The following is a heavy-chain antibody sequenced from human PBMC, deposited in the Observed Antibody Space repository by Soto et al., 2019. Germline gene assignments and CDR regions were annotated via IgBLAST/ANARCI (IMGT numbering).Heavy chain of an antibody. Sequence: VASVKVSCKASGCTLNNYAINCVRQAPGQGLEWMGGILPVSAPPDYAQKFQGRVSITADHSTSTVYMELSRLKSDDTAVYFCATDSNYDVSNSFWGQGTLVTVSS. D-gene: IGHD3-3*01. CDR1: GCTLNNYA. V-gene: IGHV1-69*13. J-gene: IGHJ4*02. CDR2: ILPVSAPP. CDR3: ATDSNYDVSNSF.